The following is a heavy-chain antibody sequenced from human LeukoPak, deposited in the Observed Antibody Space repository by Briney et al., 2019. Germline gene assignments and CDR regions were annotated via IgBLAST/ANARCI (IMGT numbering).Heavy chain of an antibody. D-gene: IGHD4-17*01. V-gene: IGHV4-4*07. Sequence: SETLYLTCAVYGGSFSGFYWGWIRQPAGKGLEWIGRIDKSGRTNYNPTLKSRVTMSVDTSKNQFSLKLNSMTAADTAVYYCAREYGDFDYWGQGTLVTVSS. CDR3: AREYGDFDY. CDR1: GGSFSGFY. CDR2: IDKSGRT. J-gene: IGHJ4*02.